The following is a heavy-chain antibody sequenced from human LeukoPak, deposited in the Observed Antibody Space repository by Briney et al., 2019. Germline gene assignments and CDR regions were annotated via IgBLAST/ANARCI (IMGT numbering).Heavy chain of an antibody. Sequence: ASVKVSCKASGYTFTGYYMRWVRQAPGQGLEWMGWINPNSGGTNYAQKFQGRVTMTRDTSISTAYMELSRLRSDDTAVYYCATSEQWLVLDWFDPWGQGTLVTVSS. V-gene: IGHV1-2*02. CDR2: INPNSGGT. CDR3: ATSEQWLVLDWFDP. J-gene: IGHJ5*02. CDR1: GYTFTGYY. D-gene: IGHD6-19*01.